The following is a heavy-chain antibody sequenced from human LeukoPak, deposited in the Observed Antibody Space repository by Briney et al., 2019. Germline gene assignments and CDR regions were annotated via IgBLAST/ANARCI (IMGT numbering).Heavy chain of an antibody. D-gene: IGHD2-2*01. V-gene: IGHV3-23*01. Sequence: TGGSLRLSCAASGFTFSCYAMSWVRQAPGKGLEWVSAISGSGGSTYYADSVKGRFTISRDNSKNTLYLQMNSLRAEDTAVYYCARGYCSSTSCYAFDYWGQGTLVTVSS. CDR1: GFTFSCYA. CDR2: ISGSGGST. J-gene: IGHJ4*02. CDR3: ARGYCSSTSCYAFDY.